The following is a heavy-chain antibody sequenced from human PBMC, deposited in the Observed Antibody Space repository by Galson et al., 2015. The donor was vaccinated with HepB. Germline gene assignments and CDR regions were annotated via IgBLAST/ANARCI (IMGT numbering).Heavy chain of an antibody. CDR3: ASIVAVSDAFDI. V-gene: IGHV3-64*01. CDR2: ISSNGGST. CDR1: GFTFSSYA. D-gene: IGHD5-12*01. J-gene: IGHJ3*02. Sequence: SLRLSCAASGFTFSSYAMHWVRQAPGKGLEYVSAISSNGGSTYYANFVKGRFTISRDNSKNTLYLQMGSLRAEDMAVYYCASIVAVSDAFDIWGQGTTVTVSS.